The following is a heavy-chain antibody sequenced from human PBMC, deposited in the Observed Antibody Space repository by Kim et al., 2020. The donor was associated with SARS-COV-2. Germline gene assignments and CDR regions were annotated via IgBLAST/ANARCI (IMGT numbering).Heavy chain of an antibody. CDR1: GGSISSSSYY. V-gene: IGHV4-39*07. CDR2: IYYSGST. D-gene: IGHD3-10*01. Sequence: SETLSLTCTVSGGSISSSSYYWGWIRQPPGKGLEWIGSIYYSGSTYYNPSLKSRVTISVDTSKNQFSLKLSSVTAADTAVYYCASNYYGSGSYYDIDYWGQGTLVTVSS. J-gene: IGHJ4*02. CDR3: ASNYYGSGSYYDIDY.